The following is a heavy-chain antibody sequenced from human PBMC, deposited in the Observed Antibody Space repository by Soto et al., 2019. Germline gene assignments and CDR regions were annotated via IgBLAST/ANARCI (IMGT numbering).Heavy chain of an antibody. CDR2: IYHSGST. CDR1: RCSISRRNW. CDR3: ARRGYCSNGVCYYGMDV. J-gene: IGHJ6*02. V-gene: IGHV4-4*02. D-gene: IGHD2-8*01. Sequence: PSETMSFTSAVSRCSISRRNWCRWVRQPPGKGLGWIGEIYHSGSTNYNPSLKSRVTISVDKSKNQFSLKLSSVTAADTAVYYCARRGYCSNGVCYYGMDVWGQGPTVTVSS.